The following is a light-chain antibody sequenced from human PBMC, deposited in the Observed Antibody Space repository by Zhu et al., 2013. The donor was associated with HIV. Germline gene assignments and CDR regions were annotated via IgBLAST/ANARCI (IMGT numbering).Light chain of an antibody. CDR3: HQYYRTPQT. J-gene: IGKJ1*01. CDR2: GSS. V-gene: IGKV3-15*01. CDR1: QSVNRN. Sequence: IVMTQSPATLSVSPGDRVTLSCRASQSVNRNLAWYQQKPGQAPRLVIYGSSTRATGIPARFSGSGSGTEFTLTINSLQSEDFAVYYCHQYYRTPQTFGQGTKVEVK.